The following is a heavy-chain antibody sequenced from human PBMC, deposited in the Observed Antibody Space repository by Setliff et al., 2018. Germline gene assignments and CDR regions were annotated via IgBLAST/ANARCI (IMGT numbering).Heavy chain of an antibody. CDR1: GYTFSDYG. V-gene: IGHV1-69*13. Sequence: GASVKVSCKASGYTFSDYGITWVRQAPGQGLEWMGAIIPIFGAPNYAQKFQDRVTITAGVSTSTAYMELSSLRSDDTAVYYCARDGAYCSGGSCYSFDYWGQGTPVTVSS. CDR2: IIPIFGAP. J-gene: IGHJ4*02. D-gene: IGHD2-15*01. CDR3: ARDGAYCSGGSCYSFDY.